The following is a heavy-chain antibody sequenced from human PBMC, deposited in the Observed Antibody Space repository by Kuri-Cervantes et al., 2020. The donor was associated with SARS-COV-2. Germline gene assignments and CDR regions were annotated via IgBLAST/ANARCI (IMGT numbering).Heavy chain of an antibody. CDR2: FDPEDGET. Sequence: ASVKVSCKVSGYTLTELSMHWVRQAPGKGLEWMGGFDPEDGETIYAQKFQGRVTMTEDTSTDTAYMKLSSLRSEDTAVYYCTTTEGHYDFWSGPPSWYFDYWGQGTLVTVSS. V-gene: IGHV1-24*01. J-gene: IGHJ4*02. CDR3: TTTEGHYDFWSGPPSWYFDY. D-gene: IGHD3-3*01. CDR1: GYTLTELS.